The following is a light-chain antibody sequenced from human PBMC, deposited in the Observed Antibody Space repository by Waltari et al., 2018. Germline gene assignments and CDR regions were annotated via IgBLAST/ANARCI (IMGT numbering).Light chain of an antibody. J-gene: IGKJ1*01. Sequence: EIVLTQSPGTLSLSPGERATLSCRASQNGRYLIWYQQKPGQAPRLLIYGASSGAAGIPDRFSGSGSGTDFSLTISRLEPEDFAVYYCQNHERLPAVFGQGTKVEIK. CDR1: QNGRY. CDR2: GAS. CDR3: QNHERLPAV. V-gene: IGKV3-20*01.